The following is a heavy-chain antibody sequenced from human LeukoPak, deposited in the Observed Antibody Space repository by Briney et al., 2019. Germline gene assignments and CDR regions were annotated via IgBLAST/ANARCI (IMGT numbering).Heavy chain of an antibody. CDR1: GGSISSYY. Sequence: PSETLSLTCTVSGGSISSYYWSWIRQSPGKGLEWIGHINYSGRSNYNPSLKSRVTISVDTSKNQFSLKLRSVTAADTAVYYCARQYQLLYIYYYYYMDVWGKGTTVTVSS. CDR2: INYSGRS. J-gene: IGHJ6*03. V-gene: IGHV4-59*08. CDR3: ARQYQLLYIYYYYYMDV. D-gene: IGHD2-2*02.